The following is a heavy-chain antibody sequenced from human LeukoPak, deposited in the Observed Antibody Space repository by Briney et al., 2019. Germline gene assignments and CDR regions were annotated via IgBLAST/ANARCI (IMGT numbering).Heavy chain of an antibody. CDR2: ISGSGNT. J-gene: IGHJ4*02. D-gene: IGHD3-22*01. CDR1: GFTFSNYY. V-gene: IGHV3-11*06. Sequence: PGGSLRLSCAASGFTFSNYYMSWIRQAPGKGLEWVSYISGSGNTNYADSVMGRFAISRDNAKNSLYLQMNSLRAEDTAVYYCARDQGDNYDSSGYYPYWGQGTLVSVSS. CDR3: ARDQGDNYDSSGYYPY.